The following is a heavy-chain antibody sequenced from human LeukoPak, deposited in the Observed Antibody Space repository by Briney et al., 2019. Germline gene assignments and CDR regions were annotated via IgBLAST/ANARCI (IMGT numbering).Heavy chain of an antibody. CDR1: GVTFSGYA. D-gene: IGHD3-16*02. Sequence: PGGSLRLSCAASGVTFSGYAMSWVRQAPGKGLEWVSYISSSGTTIYYADTVKGRFTISRDNAKISLYLQMTSLRAEDTAVYFCARLYRDTAGSLAGMDVWGRGTTGADSS. CDR2: ISSSGTTI. V-gene: IGHV3-48*03. J-gene: IGHJ6*02. CDR3: ARLYRDTAGSLAGMDV.